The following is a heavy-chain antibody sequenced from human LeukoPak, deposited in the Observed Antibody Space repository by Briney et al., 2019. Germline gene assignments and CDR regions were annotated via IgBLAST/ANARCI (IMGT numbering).Heavy chain of an antibody. Sequence: SETLSLTCTVSGGSINSTNYYWGWIRQPPGKGLEWIGSIYYSGSTYYNPSLRSRVTISVDTSKNQFSLKLTSVTAADTAVYYCARHDSSGYYRSLDYWGQGTLVTVSS. CDR1: GGSINSTNYY. CDR2: IYYSGST. J-gene: IGHJ4*02. D-gene: IGHD3-22*01. CDR3: ARHDSSGYYRSLDY. V-gene: IGHV4-39*01.